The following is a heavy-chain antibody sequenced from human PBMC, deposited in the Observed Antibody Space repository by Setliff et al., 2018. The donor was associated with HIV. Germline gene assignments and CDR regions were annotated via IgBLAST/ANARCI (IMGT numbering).Heavy chain of an antibody. CDR1: GDFFSSDYY. CDR3: ARARGLDSSGYYYVGYYYGMDV. D-gene: IGHD3-22*01. CDR2: FYETGYT. J-gene: IGHJ6*02. Sequence: PSETLSLTCTVSGDFFSSDYYWGWIRQSPGKGLEWIGSFYETGYTYYNPSLKSRVTISLDTSKNQLSLKLSSVTAADTAVYYCARARGLDSSGYYYVGYYYGMDVWGQGTTVTVSS. V-gene: IGHV4-38-2*02.